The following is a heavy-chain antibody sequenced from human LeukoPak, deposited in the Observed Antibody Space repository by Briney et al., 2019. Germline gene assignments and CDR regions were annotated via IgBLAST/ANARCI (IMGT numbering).Heavy chain of an antibody. J-gene: IGHJ4*02. CDR2: INHSGST. CDR3: ARYVVVVVAATHGSFDY. CDR1: GGSFSGYY. D-gene: IGHD2-15*01. Sequence: SETLSLTCAVYGGSFSGYYWSWIRQPPGKGLEWIGEINHSGSTNYNPSLKSRVTISVDTSKNQFSLKLSSVTAADTAVYYCARYVVVVVAATHGSFDYWGQGTLVTVSS. V-gene: IGHV4-34*01.